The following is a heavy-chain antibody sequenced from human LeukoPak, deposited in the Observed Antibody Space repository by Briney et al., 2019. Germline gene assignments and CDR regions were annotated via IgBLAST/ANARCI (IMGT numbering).Heavy chain of an antibody. V-gene: IGHV3-23*01. CDR2: ISGSGGST. Sequence: GGSLRLSCAASGFTFSSYGMSWVRQAPGKGLEWVSAISGSGGSTYYADSVKGRFTISRDNAKNSLYLQMNSLRAEDTAVYYCARDRLHYGEYEKTFDYWGQGTLVSVSS. CDR1: GFTFSSYG. J-gene: IGHJ4*02. D-gene: IGHD4-17*01. CDR3: ARDRLHYGEYEKTFDY.